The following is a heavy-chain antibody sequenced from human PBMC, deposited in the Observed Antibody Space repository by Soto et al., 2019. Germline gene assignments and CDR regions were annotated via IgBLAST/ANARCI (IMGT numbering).Heavy chain of an antibody. Sequence: SVKVSCKASGYTFTGYGISWVRQAPGQGLEWMGWISAYNGNTNYAQKLQGRVTMTTDTSTSTAYMELRSLRSDDTAVYYCARGPYCGGDCYYDAFDIWGQGTMVTVSS. CDR2: ISAYNGNT. J-gene: IGHJ3*02. CDR1: GYTFTGYG. V-gene: IGHV1-18*04. D-gene: IGHD2-21*02. CDR3: ARGPYCGGDCYYDAFDI.